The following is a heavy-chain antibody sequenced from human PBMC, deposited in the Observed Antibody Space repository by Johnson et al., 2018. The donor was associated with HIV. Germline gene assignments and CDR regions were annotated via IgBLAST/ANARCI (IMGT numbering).Heavy chain of an antibody. J-gene: IGHJ3*02. CDR2: IRYDGSGT. CDR1: GFTFSSYV. CDR3: ARDTPGGQSWFRENKYAFDI. Sequence: QVQLVESGGGVVQTGGSLRLSCSASGFTFSSYVMHWVRQAPGKGLDWVTFIRYDGSGTYYAHSVTGRLPTSRHISKNTLYLQMNSLRAEDTAVYYCARDTPGGQSWFRENKYAFDIWGQGTMVTVCS. V-gene: IGHV3-30*02. D-gene: IGHD3-10*01.